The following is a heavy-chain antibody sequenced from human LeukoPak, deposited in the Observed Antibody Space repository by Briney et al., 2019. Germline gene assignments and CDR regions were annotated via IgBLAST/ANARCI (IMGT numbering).Heavy chain of an antibody. D-gene: IGHD3-10*01. J-gene: IGHJ6*03. CDR1: GGTFSNYA. V-gene: IGHV1-69*06. Sequence: SVKVSCKASGGTFSNYAITWVRQAPGQGLEWMGGIIPIFDTTNYAQKFQGRVTITADKSTSTAYMELSSLRSEDTAVYYCARGYYGSGSYNYYYYYMDVWGKGTTVTVSS. CDR2: IIPIFDTT. CDR3: ARGYYGSGSYNYYYYYMDV.